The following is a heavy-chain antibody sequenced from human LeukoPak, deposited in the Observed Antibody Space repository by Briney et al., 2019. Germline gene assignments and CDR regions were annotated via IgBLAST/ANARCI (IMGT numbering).Heavy chain of an antibody. CDR2: IWYDGSNK. Sequence: PGRSLRLSCAASGFTFSSYGMHWVRQAPGKGLEWVAVIWYDGSNKYYADFVKGRFTISRDNSKNTLYLQMNSLRAEDTAVYYCARAGVVDRFYYYGMDVWGQGTTVTVSS. V-gene: IGHV3-33*01. D-gene: IGHD3-3*01. CDR3: ARAGVVDRFYYYGMDV. CDR1: GFTFSSYG. J-gene: IGHJ6*02.